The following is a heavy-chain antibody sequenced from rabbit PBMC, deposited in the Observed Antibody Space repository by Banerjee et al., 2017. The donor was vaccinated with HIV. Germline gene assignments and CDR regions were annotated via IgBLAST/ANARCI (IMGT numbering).Heavy chain of an antibody. CDR2: IVAGGSGST. V-gene: IGHV1S45*01. CDR3: ARRKTGDDGYDYEIYFNL. D-gene: IGHD6-1*01. Sequence: QEQLKESGGGLVTPGASLTLTCTASGFSFSSSYWICWVRQAPGKGLEWIGCIVAGGSGSTYYANWAKGRFTISKTSSTTVTLQMTRLTAADTATYFCARRKTGDDGYDYEIYFNLWGQGTLVTVS. CDR1: GFSFSSSYW. J-gene: IGHJ4*01.